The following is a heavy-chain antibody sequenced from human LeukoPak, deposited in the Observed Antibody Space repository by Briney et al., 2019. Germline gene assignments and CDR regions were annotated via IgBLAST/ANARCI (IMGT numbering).Heavy chain of an antibody. D-gene: IGHD6-13*01. CDR2: IWYDGINK. CDR1: GFTFSSYG. Sequence: PGGSLRLSCAASGFTFSSYGMHWVRQAPGKGLEWVAVIWYDGINKYYADSMKGRFTISRDNSNNTLYLQMNSLRAEDTAVYYCARETIAAAGSFFDYWGQGTLVTVSS. V-gene: IGHV3-33*01. CDR3: ARETIAAAGSFFDY. J-gene: IGHJ4*02.